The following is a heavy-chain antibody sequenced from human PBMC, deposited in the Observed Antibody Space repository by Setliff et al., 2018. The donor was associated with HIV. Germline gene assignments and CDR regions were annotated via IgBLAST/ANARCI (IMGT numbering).Heavy chain of an antibody. Sequence: PSETLSLTCTVSGGSISSHYWNWIRKPPGTGLEWIGYVYYSGSTSYSPSLRGRVTMSVDPSKNQFSLKLNSVTAADTAIYYCARGNYDTSDYYTNFYYYYMDVWGKGTAVTVSS. J-gene: IGHJ6*03. V-gene: IGHV4-59*11. CDR3: ARGNYDTSDYYTNFYYYYMDV. CDR1: GGSISSHY. CDR2: VYYSGST. D-gene: IGHD3-22*01.